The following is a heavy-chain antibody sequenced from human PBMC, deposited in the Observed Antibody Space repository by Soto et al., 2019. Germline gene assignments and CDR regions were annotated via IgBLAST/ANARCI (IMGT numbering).Heavy chain of an antibody. D-gene: IGHD6-13*01. CDR1: GGSISSGGYY. V-gene: IGHV4-31*03. CDR2: IYYSGST. CDR3: ARAKKGIAAAENWFDP. J-gene: IGHJ5*02. Sequence: SETLSLTCTVSGGSISSGGYYWSWIRQHPGKGLKWIGYIYYSGSTYYNPSLKSRVTISVDTSKNQFSLKLSSVTAADTAVYYCARAKKGIAAAENWFDPWGQGTLVTVSS.